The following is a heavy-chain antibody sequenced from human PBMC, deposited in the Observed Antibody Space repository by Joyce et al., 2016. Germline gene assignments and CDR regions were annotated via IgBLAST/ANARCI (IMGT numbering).Heavy chain of an antibody. Sequence: QVQLVQSGAEVKKPGASLKVSCKASGYTFTNYGITWVRQVPGQGLEWMGWISVYNGNTNYVQKLQGRVTMTTDTSTSTAYMELRSLISDDTAVYYCATSLISMISPDAFDIWGQGTMVTVSS. CDR2: ISVYNGNT. CDR3: ATSLISMISPDAFDI. V-gene: IGHV1-18*01. D-gene: IGHD3-22*01. CDR1: GYTFTNYG. J-gene: IGHJ3*02.